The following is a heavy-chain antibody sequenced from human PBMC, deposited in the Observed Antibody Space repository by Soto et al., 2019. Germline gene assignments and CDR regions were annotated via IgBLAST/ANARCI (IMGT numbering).Heavy chain of an antibody. J-gene: IGHJ4*02. CDR3: AKDRENYDLFDY. CDR2: ISYDGSNK. D-gene: IGHD1-7*01. CDR1: GFTFSSYG. Sequence: GGSLRLSCAASGFTFSSYGMHWVRQAPGKGLEWVAVISYDGSNKYYADSVKGRFTISRDNSKNTLYLQMNSLRAEDTAVYYCAKDRENYDLFDYWGQGTLVTVSS. V-gene: IGHV3-30*18.